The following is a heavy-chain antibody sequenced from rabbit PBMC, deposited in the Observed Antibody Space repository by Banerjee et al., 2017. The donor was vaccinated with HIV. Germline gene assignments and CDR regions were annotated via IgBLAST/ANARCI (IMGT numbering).Heavy chain of an antibody. Sequence: QSLEESGGDLVKPGASLTLTCTASGFSFSSSYYMCWVRQAPGKGLEWIGCIYTGSSGSTYYASWAKGRFTISKTSSTTVTLQMTSLTAADTATYFCARVQTIISHFTDLWGPGTLVTVS. CDR2: IYTGSSGST. CDR1: GFSFSSSYY. D-gene: IGHD1-1*01. J-gene: IGHJ4*01. CDR3: ARVQTIISHFTDL. V-gene: IGHV1S40*01.